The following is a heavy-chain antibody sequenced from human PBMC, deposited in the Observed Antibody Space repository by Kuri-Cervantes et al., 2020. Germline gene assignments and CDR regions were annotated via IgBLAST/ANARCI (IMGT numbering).Heavy chain of an antibody. CDR3: ARDRFYFYDSSGYYGDAFDF. J-gene: IGHJ3*01. V-gene: IGHV4-31*03. D-gene: IGHD3-22*01. Sequence: SETLSLTCTVSGGSISSGGYYWSWIRQHPGKGLEWIGYIYYSGSTYYNPSLKSRVTISVDTSKNQFSLKLSSVTAADTAVYYCARDRFYFYDSSGYYGDAFDFWGQGTVVTVSS. CDR2: IYYSGST. CDR1: GGSISSGGYY.